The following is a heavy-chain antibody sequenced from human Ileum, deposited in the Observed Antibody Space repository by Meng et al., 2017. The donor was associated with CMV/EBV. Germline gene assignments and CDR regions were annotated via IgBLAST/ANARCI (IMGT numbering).Heavy chain of an antibody. CDR1: GFTFSDYY. CDR3: ARSTLEIFDSNGHSH. D-gene: IGHD4-11*01. CDR2: ISGRSSSI. V-gene: IGHV3-11*01. J-gene: IGHJ1*01. Sequence: GGFLRPSCTASGFTFSDYYMTWIRQAPGKGLECPAYISGRSSSIFYTDSVKGRLTISRNNAKSSLYLEMNNVKVEDTAVYYCARSTLEIFDSNGHSHWGQGTLVTVSS.